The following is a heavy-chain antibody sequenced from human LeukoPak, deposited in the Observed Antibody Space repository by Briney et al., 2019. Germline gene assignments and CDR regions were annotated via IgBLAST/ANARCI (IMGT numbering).Heavy chain of an antibody. J-gene: IGHJ5*02. Sequence: PSETLSLTCTVSGGSVSSINYYWSWIRQPPGKGLEWLGYIFYSGSTNYNPSLKSRVTISVDTSKNQFSLKLTSVTAADTAVYYCARGVDRNHWFDPWGQGTLVAVSS. V-gene: IGHV4-61*01. D-gene: IGHD1-14*01. CDR3: ARGVDRNHWFDP. CDR2: IFYSGST. CDR1: GGSVSSINYY.